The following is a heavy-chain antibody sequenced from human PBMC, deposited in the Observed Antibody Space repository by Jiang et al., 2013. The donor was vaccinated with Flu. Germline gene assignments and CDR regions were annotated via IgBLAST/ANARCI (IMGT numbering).Heavy chain of an antibody. CDR1: GYTFTTYG. J-gene: IGHJ4*02. Sequence: GAEVKKPGASVKVSCRASGYTFTTYGISWVRQAPGQGLEWMGWISPYNGNTYYAQNLQGRVTMTTDTSTGTSYMELRSLRSDDTAVYFCVRGSGYDYSDYWGQGTLVTVSS. V-gene: IGHV1-18*01. D-gene: IGHD5-12*01. CDR3: VRGSGYDYSDY. CDR2: ISPYNGNT.